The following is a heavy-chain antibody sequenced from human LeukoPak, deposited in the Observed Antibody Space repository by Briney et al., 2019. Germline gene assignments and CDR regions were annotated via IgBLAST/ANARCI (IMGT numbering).Heavy chain of an antibody. V-gene: IGHV3-23*01. Sequence: GGSLRLSCAASGFTFSSYAMSWVRQAPGKGLGWVSAISGGGGSTYYSDSVKGRFTISRDNSKNTLYLQMNSLTAEDTAVYYCARAILYYDILPGPRLPDYWGQGTLVTVSS. CDR1: GFTFSSYA. CDR3: ARAILYYDILPGPRLPDY. D-gene: IGHD3-9*01. CDR2: ISGGGGST. J-gene: IGHJ4*02.